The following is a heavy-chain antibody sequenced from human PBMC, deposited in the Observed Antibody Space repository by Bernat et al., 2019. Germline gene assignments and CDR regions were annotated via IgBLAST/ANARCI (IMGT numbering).Heavy chain of an antibody. D-gene: IGHD2-2*01. CDR3: RRSSTSNEDDY. J-gene: IGHJ4*02. Sequence: QVQLVESGGGVVQPGRSLRLSCAASGFTFSSYGMHWVRQAPGKGLEWVSVIWYDGSNKYYADSVKGRLTISRDNSKNTLYLQMNSLKTEDTAGYYCRRSSTSNEDDYWGQGTLVTVSS. CDR2: IWYDGSNK. CDR1: GFTFSSYG. V-gene: IGHV3-33*01.